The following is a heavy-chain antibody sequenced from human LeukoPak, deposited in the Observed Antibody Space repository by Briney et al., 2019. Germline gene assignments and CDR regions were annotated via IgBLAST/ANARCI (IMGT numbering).Heavy chain of an antibody. V-gene: IGHV1-2*02. CDR3: AKDPTLQAASAGKVDY. Sequence: ASVKVSCKASGYTFTGYYMHWVRQAPGQGLEWMGWINPNSGGTNYAQKFQGRVTMTRDTSISTAYMELSRLRSDDTAVYYCAKDPTLQAASAGKVDYWGQGTLVTVSS. D-gene: IGHD1-14*01. CDR2: INPNSGGT. CDR1: GYTFTGYY. J-gene: IGHJ4*02.